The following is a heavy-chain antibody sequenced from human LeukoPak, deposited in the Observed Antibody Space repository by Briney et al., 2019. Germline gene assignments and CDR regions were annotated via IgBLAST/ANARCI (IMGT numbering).Heavy chain of an antibody. Sequence: SETLSLTCTVSGGSISSGGYYWSWIRQPPGKGLEWIGEINHSGSTNYNPSLKSRVTISVDTSKNQFSLKLSSVTAADTAVYYCASTRAVAGTPFDYWGQGTLVTVSS. D-gene: IGHD6-19*01. CDR3: ASTRAVAGTPFDY. CDR2: INHSGST. V-gene: IGHV4-39*07. CDR1: GGSISSGGYY. J-gene: IGHJ4*02.